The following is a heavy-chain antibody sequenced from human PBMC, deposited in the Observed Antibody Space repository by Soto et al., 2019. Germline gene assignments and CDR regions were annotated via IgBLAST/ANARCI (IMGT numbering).Heavy chain of an antibody. D-gene: IGHD3-16*01. Sequence: ASVKVSCKASGYIITNNDVSRVRQAPGQEQERMGWMTPASGNTGDAQKFQGRVTMTRDLSIATAYMELSSLRSDDTAIYYCARMATFGSLNWFDPWGKGPLVTVSS. CDR1: GYIITNND. CDR2: MTPASGNT. J-gene: IGHJ5*02. V-gene: IGHV1-8*01. CDR3: ARMATFGSLNWFDP.